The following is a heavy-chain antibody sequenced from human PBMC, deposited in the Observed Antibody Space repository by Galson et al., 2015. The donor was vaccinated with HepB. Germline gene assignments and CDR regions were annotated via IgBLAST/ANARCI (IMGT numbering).Heavy chain of an antibody. D-gene: IGHD2-2*02. CDR3: ARDLYTRNFDYYYGMDV. Sequence: SVKVSCKASGYSFTTYAIHWVRQAPGQRLGWMGWINAGNGNTKYSQNFQGRVTLIRDTSASTAYMELRSLSSEDTAVYYCARDLYTRNFDYYYGMDVWGQGTTVTVSS. V-gene: IGHV1-3*01. CDR2: INAGNGNT. CDR1: GYSFTTYA. J-gene: IGHJ6*02.